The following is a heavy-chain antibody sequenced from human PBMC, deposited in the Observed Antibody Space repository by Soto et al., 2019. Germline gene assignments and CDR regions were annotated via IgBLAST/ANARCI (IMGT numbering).Heavy chain of an antibody. CDR3: ATGTGGYGPLDY. CDR2: IWYDGSYK. V-gene: IGHV3-33*01. Sequence: QVQLVESGGGVVQPGRSLSLSCAASGFTFSSYGMHWVRQAPGKGLEWVAIIWYDGSYKYYADSVKGRFTISRDNSKNTLYLQMNSLRAEDTAVYYCATGTGGYGPLDYWGQGTLVTVSS. D-gene: IGHD5-12*01. CDR1: GFTFSSYG. J-gene: IGHJ4*02.